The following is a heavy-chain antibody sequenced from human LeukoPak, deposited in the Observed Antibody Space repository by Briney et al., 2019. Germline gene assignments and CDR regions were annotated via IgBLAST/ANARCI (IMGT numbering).Heavy chain of an antibody. CDR1: GGSFSGYY. Sequence: SETLSLTCAVYGGSFSGYYWSWIRQPPGKGLEWIGEINHSGSTNYNPSLKSRVTISVDTSKNQFSLKLSSVTAADTAVYYCARAYCSSTSCYANWFDPWGQGILVTVSS. CDR3: ARAYCSSTSCYANWFDP. D-gene: IGHD2-2*01. V-gene: IGHV4-34*01. CDR2: INHSGST. J-gene: IGHJ5*02.